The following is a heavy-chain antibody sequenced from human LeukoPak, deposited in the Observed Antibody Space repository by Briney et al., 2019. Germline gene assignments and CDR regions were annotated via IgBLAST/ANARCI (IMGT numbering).Heavy chain of an antibody. J-gene: IGHJ4*02. CDR2: IYYSGNT. Sequence: SETLSLTCTVSGGFISSSIYYWGWIRQPPGKGLEWIGSIYYSGNTYYNPSLKSRVTISVDTSKNQLSLKLRSVTAADTAVYYCARLPIVVVPASGFDYWGQGTLVTVSS. D-gene: IGHD2-2*01. V-gene: IGHV4-39*01. CDR3: ARLPIVVVPASGFDY. CDR1: GGFISSSIYY.